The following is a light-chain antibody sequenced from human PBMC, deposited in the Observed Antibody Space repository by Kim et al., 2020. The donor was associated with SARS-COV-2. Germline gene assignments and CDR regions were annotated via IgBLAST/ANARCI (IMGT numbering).Light chain of an antibody. V-gene: IGLV3-25*03. CDR1: ALPKQY. CDR2: KDS. J-gene: IGLJ3*02. CDR3: QSADSSGTYWV. Sequence: SYELTQPPSVSVSPGQTARITCSGDALPKQYAYWYQQKPGQAPVLVIYKDSERPSGIPERFSGSSSGTTVTLTFSGVQAEDEADYYCQSADSSGTYWVFG.